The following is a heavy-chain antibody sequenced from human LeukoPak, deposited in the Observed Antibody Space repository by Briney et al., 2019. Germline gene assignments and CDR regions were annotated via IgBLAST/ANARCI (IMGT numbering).Heavy chain of an antibody. CDR1: GFTFSSYE. D-gene: IGHD3-9*01. CDR2: ISGSGSTI. J-gene: IGHJ4*02. V-gene: IGHV3-48*03. CDR3: ARVRNYDILTGYYNGGDY. Sequence: GGSLRLSCAASGFTFSSYEMNWVRQAPGKGLEWVSYISGSGSTIYYADSVKGRFTISRDNAKNSLYLQMNSLRAEDTAVYCCARVRNYDILTGYYNGGDYWGQGTLVTVSS.